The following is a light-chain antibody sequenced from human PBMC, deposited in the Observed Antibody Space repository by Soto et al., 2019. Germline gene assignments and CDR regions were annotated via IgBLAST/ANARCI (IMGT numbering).Light chain of an antibody. CDR3: KSYAGSNNYV. J-gene: IGLJ1*01. V-gene: IGLV2-8*01. CDR1: KNDIGVYDF. CDR2: EVV. Sequence: QSGLTQPPSASGSPGQSVTISCTGTKNDIGVYDFVSWYQHHPGKAPRLIIYEVVQRPSGVPDRFSGSKSGNTASLTVSGLQAPDEAAYFCKSYAGSNNYVSGSGTKVTVL.